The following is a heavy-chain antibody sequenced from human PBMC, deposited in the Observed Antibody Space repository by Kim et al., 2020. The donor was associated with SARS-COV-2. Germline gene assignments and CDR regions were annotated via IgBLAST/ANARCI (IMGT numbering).Heavy chain of an antibody. CDR1: GFTFSSYE. D-gene: IGHD3-22*01. CDR3: ARDGGTDSSGYFYDAFDI. CDR2: ISSSGSTI. Sequence: GGSLRLSCAASGFTFSSYEMNWVRQAPGKGLEWVSYISSSGSTIYYADSVKGRFTISRDNAKNSLYLQMNSLRAEDTAVYYCARDGGTDSSGYFYDAFDIWGQGTMVTVSS. J-gene: IGHJ3*02. V-gene: IGHV3-48*03.